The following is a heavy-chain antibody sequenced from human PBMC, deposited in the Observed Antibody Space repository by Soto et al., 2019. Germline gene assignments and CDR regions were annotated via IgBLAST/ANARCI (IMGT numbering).Heavy chain of an antibody. V-gene: IGHV1-46*01. CDR1: GYHFISGY. J-gene: IGHJ4*02. D-gene: IGHD3-10*01. Sequence: GASVKVSCKGSGYHFISGYIHWARQAPGKGLEWMGVIYPSDAATTYAEKLQGRVTMTTDTSTSTAYMELRSLRSDDTAVYYCARDVATLLWFGELNPYFDYWGQGTLVTVSS. CDR3: ARDVATLLWFGELNPYFDY. CDR2: IYPSDAAT.